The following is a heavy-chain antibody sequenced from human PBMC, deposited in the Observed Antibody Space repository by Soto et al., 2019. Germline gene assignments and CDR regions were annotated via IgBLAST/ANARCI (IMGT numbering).Heavy chain of an antibody. J-gene: IGHJ6*02. CDR2: ISYDGSNK. V-gene: IGHV3-30*18. CDR1: GFTFSSYG. CDR3: AKDTTMIVNHSGMDV. Sequence: GGSLRLSCAASGFTFSSYGMHWVRQAPGKGLEWVAVISYDGSNKYYADSVKGRFTISRDNSKNTLYLQMNSLRAEDTAVYYCAKDTTMIVNHSGMDVWGQGTTVTVSS. D-gene: IGHD3-22*01.